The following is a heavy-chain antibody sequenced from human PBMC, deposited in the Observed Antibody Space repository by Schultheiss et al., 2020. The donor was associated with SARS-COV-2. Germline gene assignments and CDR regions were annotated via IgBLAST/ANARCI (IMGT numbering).Heavy chain of an antibody. J-gene: IGHJ5*02. D-gene: IGHD6-6*01. CDR1: GGSISSGGYY. CDR3: ARGHRVISSSLRGNWFDP. Sequence: SQTLLLTCTVSGGSISSGGYYWSWIRQHPGKGLEWIGYIYYSGSTNYNPSLKSRVTISVDTSKNQFSLKLSSVTAADTAVYYCARGHRVISSSLRGNWFDPWGQGTLVTVSS. V-gene: IGHV4-61*08. CDR2: IYYSGST.